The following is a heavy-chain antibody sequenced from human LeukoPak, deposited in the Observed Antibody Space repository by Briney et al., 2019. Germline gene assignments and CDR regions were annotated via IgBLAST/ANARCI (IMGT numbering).Heavy chain of an antibody. V-gene: IGHV3-9*01. CDR1: GFTFDDYA. Sequence: GGSLRLSCAASGFTFDDYAMPWVRQAPGKGLEWVSGFSWNSGSIGYADSVKGRFTISRDNAKNSLYLQMNSLRAEDTALYYCAKSAVRGVYYFDYWGQGTLVTVSS. CDR2: FSWNSGSI. D-gene: IGHD3-10*01. J-gene: IGHJ4*02. CDR3: AKSAVRGVYYFDY.